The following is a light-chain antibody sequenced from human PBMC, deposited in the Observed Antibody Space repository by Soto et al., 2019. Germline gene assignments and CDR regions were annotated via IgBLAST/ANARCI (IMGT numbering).Light chain of an antibody. CDR1: GSDVGDSSH. CDR3: TSYTTASTYV. V-gene: IGLV2-14*01. Sequence: QSALTQPRSVSGSPGQSVTISCTATGSDVGDSSHVSWYQLHPGKAPKLMIYEVTNRPSGVSHRFSGSKSGNTASLTISGLQAEDEADYYCTSYTTASTYVFGTGTKLTVL. J-gene: IGLJ1*01. CDR2: EVT.